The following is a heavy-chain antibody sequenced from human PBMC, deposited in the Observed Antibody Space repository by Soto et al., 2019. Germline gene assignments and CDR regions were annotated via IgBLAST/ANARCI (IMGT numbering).Heavy chain of an antibody. CDR1: VFTFSSYA. V-gene: IGHV3-23*01. D-gene: IGHD6-19*01. Sequence: GGSLRLSCAASVFTFSSYAMSWVRQAPGEGLGWVSAISGSGGSTYYAHSVKGRFTISRDNSKNTLYLQMNSLKAEDTAIYYCAKGFGYSSAWYDEFDAFDIWGQGKMVTVSS. CDR3: AKGFGYSSAWYDEFDAFDI. CDR2: ISGSGGST. J-gene: IGHJ3*02.